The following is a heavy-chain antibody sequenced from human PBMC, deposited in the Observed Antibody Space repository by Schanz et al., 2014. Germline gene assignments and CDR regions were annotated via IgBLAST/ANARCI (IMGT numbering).Heavy chain of an antibody. J-gene: IGHJ4*02. CDR1: GFTFSSYG. D-gene: IGHD1-1*01. V-gene: IGHV3-30*02. CDR2: KRYDGSNN. CDR3: TKFETRTGTNY. Sequence: VQLVESGGGLVQPGGSLRLSCAASGFTFSSYGMHWVRPAPGKGLEWVAFKRYDGSNNYYADSVKGRFTISRDNSKNTLYLQMNSLRAEDTAVYYCTKFETRTGTNYWGQGTLVTVSS.